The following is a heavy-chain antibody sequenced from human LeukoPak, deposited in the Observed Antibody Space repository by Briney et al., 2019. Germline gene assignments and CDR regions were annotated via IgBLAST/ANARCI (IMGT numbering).Heavy chain of an antibody. J-gene: IGHJ6*03. Sequence: GGSLRLSCAASGFTFDDYGMSWVRQAPGKGLEWVSGINWNGGSTGYADSVKGRFTISRDNAKNSLYLQMNSLRAEDTAVYYCARDRPYCSSTSCYYMDVWGKGTTVTVSS. CDR1: GFTFDDYG. CDR3: ARDRPYCSSTSCYYMDV. V-gene: IGHV3-20*04. D-gene: IGHD2-2*01. CDR2: INWNGGST.